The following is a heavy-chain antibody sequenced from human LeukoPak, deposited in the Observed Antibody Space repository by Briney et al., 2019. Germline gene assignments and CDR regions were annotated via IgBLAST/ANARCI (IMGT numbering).Heavy chain of an antibody. D-gene: IGHD3-16*01. V-gene: IGHV4-61*05. CDR1: GGSISSSNSY. J-gene: IGHJ6*02. CDR3: ARVRSGAGMDV. CDR2: ISHSGTI. Sequence: SETLSLTCIVSGGSISSSNSYWDWIRQPPGRGPEWIGDISHSGTINYNPSLRTRVTISADTSKNQFSLKLSSVTAADTAVYYCARVRSGAGMDVWGQGTTVTVSS.